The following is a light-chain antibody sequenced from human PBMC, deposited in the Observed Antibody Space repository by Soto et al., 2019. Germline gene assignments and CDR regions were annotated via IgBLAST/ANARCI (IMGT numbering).Light chain of an antibody. CDR2: DAS. J-gene: IGKJ4*01. V-gene: IGKV3-11*01. Sequence: EIVLTQSPATLSLSPGERATLSCRASQSVSSYLAWYQHKPGQAPRLLIYDASNRATGIPARFSGSGSGTDFTLIISSLEPDDFGVYYCQQRNNWPLTFGGGTQVEIK. CDR3: QQRNNWPLT. CDR1: QSVSSY.